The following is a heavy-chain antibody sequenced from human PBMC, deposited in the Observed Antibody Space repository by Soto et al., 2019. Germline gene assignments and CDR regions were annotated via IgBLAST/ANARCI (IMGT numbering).Heavy chain of an antibody. Sequence: QVQLVQSGAEVKKPGSSVKVSCKASGGTFSSYAISWVRQAPGQGLEWMGGIIPIFGTANYAQKFQGRVTITADESTSTAYMELSSLRSKDTAVYYCARARDYYGSGSYHYYYGMDVWGQGTTVTVSS. D-gene: IGHD3-10*01. J-gene: IGHJ6*02. CDR1: GGTFSSYA. V-gene: IGHV1-69*01. CDR3: ARARDYYGSGSYHYYYGMDV. CDR2: IIPIFGTA.